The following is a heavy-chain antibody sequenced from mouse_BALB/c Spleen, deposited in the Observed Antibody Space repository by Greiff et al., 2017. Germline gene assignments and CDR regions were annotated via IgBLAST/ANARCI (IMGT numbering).Heavy chain of an antibody. CDR2: IDPANGNT. Sequence: VQLQQSGAELVKPGASVKLSCTASGFNIKDTYMHWVKQRPEQGLEWIGRIDPANGNTKYDPKFQGKATITADTSSNTAYLQLSSLTSEDTAVYYCATTARATGWFAYWGQGTLVTVSA. D-gene: IGHD3-1*01. V-gene: IGHV14-3*02. CDR3: ATTARATGWFAY. CDR1: GFNIKDTY. J-gene: IGHJ3*01.